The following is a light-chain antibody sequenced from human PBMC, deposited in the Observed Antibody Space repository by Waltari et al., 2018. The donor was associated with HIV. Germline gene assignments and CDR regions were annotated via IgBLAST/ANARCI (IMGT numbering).Light chain of an antibody. Sequence: ELTQPPSVSVSPGQTASLTCSPDPLASNYVCWYQQRSGQSPVLVIYQDSKRPAGIPERFSGSNSGNTATLTISGTQALDEADYYCQAWDGDTAIFGGGTKLTVL. V-gene: IGLV3-1*01. J-gene: IGLJ2*01. CDR3: QAWDGDTAI. CDR2: QDS. CDR1: PLASNY.